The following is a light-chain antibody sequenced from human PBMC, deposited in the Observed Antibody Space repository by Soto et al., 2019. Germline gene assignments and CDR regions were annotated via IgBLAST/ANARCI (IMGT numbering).Light chain of an antibody. CDR2: AAP. CDR1: QSISSY. Sequence: IQLTESPSSLSASVGDRITVSCRASQSISSYLNWYQQKPGKAPKLLIYAAPSLQSGVPSRFSGSGSGTDFTLTISSLQPEDFATYYCQQSYSTLITFGQGTRLEIK. J-gene: IGKJ5*01. V-gene: IGKV1-39*01. CDR3: QQSYSTLIT.